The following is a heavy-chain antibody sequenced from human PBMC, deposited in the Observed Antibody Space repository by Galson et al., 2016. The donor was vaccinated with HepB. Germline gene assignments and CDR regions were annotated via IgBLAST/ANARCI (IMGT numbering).Heavy chain of an antibody. Sequence: SLRLSCAASGFTVRTNYMNWVRQAPGKGLEWVSVIYSGGTTYYADSVEGRFTISRDNSTNTVYLQMNSLRADDTAVYYCVRDLGYWGQGTLVTVSS. J-gene: IGHJ4*02. V-gene: IGHV3-53*01. CDR2: IYSGGTT. CDR3: VRDLGY. CDR1: GFTVRTNY.